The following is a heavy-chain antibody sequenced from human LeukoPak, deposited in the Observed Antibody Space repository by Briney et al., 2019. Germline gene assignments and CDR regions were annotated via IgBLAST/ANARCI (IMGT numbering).Heavy chain of an antibody. D-gene: IGHD3-16*01. V-gene: IGHV4-39*01. CDR2: IYDTRST. J-gene: IGHJ4*02. CDR3: ARRGSGGLALFDY. Sequence: SETLSLTCTVSGGSISSTSYYWGWIRHPPGKGLEWISQIYDTRSTYYNPSLKSRVTISVETSKSQFSLNLTSVTAADAAVYYCARRGSGGLALFDYWGQGTLVTVSS. CDR1: GGSISSTSYY.